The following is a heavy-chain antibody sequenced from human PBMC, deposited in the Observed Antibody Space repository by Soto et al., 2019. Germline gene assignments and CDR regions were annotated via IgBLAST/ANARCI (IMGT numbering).Heavy chain of an antibody. CDR3: ARDPAAAAYYFDS. CDR2: ISAYNGNT. CDR1: GGTLSDYA. D-gene: IGHD6-13*01. V-gene: IGHV1-18*01. Sequence: ASVKVSCKASGGTLSDYAFSWVRQAPGQGPEWMGWISAYNGNTNHAQKFQGRVTITTDAYTSRAYMELSSLTSEDTAVYYCARDPAAAAYYFDSWGQGTLVTVSS. J-gene: IGHJ4*02.